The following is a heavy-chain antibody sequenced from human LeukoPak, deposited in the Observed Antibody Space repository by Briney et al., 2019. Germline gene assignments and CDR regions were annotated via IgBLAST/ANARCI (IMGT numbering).Heavy chain of an antibody. CDR3: ARGYRTSWPYYFDY. Sequence: GGSLRLSCAASGFTFSSFEMNWVRQAPGKGLEWVSYISSSGSTIYYADSVKGRFTISRDNAKNSLYLQMNSLRVEHTAVYYCARGYRTSWPYYFDYWGQGTLVTVSS. V-gene: IGHV3-48*03. CDR2: ISSSGSTI. D-gene: IGHD6-13*01. CDR1: GFTFSSFE. J-gene: IGHJ4*02.